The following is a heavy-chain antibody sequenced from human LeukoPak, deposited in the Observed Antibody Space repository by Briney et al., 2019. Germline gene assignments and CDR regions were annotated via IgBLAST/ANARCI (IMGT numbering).Heavy chain of an antibody. CDR2: FDPEDGET. Sequence: GASVKVSCKVSGYTLTELSMHWVRQAPGKGLEWMGGFDPEDGETIYAQKFQGRVTMTEDTSTDTAYMELSSLRSEDTAVYYCARDLDYYYDSSGYLTHQPVYWGQGTLVTVSS. V-gene: IGHV1-24*01. J-gene: IGHJ4*02. D-gene: IGHD3-22*01. CDR1: GYTLTELS. CDR3: ARDLDYYYDSSGYLTHQPVY.